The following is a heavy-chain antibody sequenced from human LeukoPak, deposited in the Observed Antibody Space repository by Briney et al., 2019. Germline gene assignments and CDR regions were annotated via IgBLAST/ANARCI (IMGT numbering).Heavy chain of an antibody. J-gene: IGHJ4*02. CDR3: ARDASPFDY. V-gene: IGHV1-2*02. CDR2: INPNSGGT. CDR1: GYTFIGYY. Sequence: ASVKVSCKASGYTFIGYYIHWVRQAPGQGLEWIGWINPNSGGTNYEEKFQGRVTMARDKSISTAYMELSRRRSDDTAVYYCARDASPFDYWGQGTLVTVSS.